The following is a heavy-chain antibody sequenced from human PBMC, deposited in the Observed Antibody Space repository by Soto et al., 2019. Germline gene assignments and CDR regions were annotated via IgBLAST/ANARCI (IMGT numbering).Heavy chain of an antibody. J-gene: IGHJ4*02. CDR2: ISSTTNYI. CDR3: ARESEDLTSNFDY. V-gene: IGHV3-21*06. Sequence: GGSLRLSCAASGFTFTRHSMNWVRQAPGKGLEWVSSISSTTNYIYYGDSMKGRFTISRDDAKSSLYLEMNSLRAEDTAVYYCARESEDLTSNFDYWGQGTLVTVSS. CDR1: GFTFTRHS.